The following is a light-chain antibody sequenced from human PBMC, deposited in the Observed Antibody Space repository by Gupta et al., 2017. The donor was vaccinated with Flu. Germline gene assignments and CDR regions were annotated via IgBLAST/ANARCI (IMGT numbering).Light chain of an antibody. Sequence: LHMTQSPASLSASVGDRVTLTCRASQSISSDLNWYQQKPGKAPKLLIYAASSLQSGVPARFSGSGSGTEFTLTISSLQTEDFATYYCQQSYRYPRTFGQGTKLEIK. CDR2: AAS. CDR3: QQSYRYPRT. V-gene: IGKV1-39*01. J-gene: IGKJ1*01. CDR1: QSISSD.